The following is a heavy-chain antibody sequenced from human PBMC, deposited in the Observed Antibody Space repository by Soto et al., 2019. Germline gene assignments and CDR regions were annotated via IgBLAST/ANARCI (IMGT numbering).Heavy chain of an antibody. Sequence: SETLSLTCGVSGSSVSSGFYWAWIRQSPGAGLEWLGSIYPSGNTYYNPSLRGRITISVDTSKNHFSLTLTSVTAADTARYSCVAYTAPQNWFDPWGQGTLVTVSS. CDR2: IYPSGNT. V-gene: IGHV4-38-2*01. CDR3: VAYTAPQNWFDP. D-gene: IGHD2-2*02. CDR1: GSSVSSGFY. J-gene: IGHJ5*02.